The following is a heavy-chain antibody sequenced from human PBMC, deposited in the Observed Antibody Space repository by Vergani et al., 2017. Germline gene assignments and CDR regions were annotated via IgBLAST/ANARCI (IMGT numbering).Heavy chain of an antibody. CDR1: GGTFSSYA. Sequence: QVQLVQSGAEVKKPGSSVKVSCKASGGTFSSYAISWVRQAPGQGLEWMGGIIPIFCTANYAQKFQGRVTITADESTSTAYMELSSLRSEDTAVYYCARDRELGYGDPDAFDIWGQGTMVTVSS. CDR2: IIPIFCTA. V-gene: IGHV1-69*12. J-gene: IGHJ3*02. D-gene: IGHD4-17*01. CDR3: ARDRELGYGDPDAFDI.